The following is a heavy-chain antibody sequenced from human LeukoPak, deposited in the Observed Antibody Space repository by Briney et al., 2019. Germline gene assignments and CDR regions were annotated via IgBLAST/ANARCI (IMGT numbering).Heavy chain of an antibody. Sequence: PSETLPLTCAVSGDSISSDGYSWSWIRQPPGKGLEWIGYIYHSGSTYYTPSLESRVTISVDRSKNQFSLKLSSVTAADTAVYYCARETRYCSGGSCYSGMDVWGQGTTVTVSS. V-gene: IGHV4-30-2*01. CDR1: GDSISSDGYS. CDR3: ARETRYCSGGSCYSGMDV. D-gene: IGHD2-15*01. CDR2: IYHSGST. J-gene: IGHJ6*02.